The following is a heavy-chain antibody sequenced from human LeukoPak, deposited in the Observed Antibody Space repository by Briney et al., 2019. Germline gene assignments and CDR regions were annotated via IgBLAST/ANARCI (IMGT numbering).Heavy chain of an antibody. D-gene: IGHD2-15*01. V-gene: IGHV3-15*01. Sequence: GGSLRLSCAASGFTFSNAWMSWVRQAPGKGLEWVGRIKSKTDGGTTDYAAPVKGRFTISRDDSKNTLYLQMNSLKTEDTAVYYCVTEGYCSGGSCYYYWGQGTLVTVSS. CDR1: GFTFSNAW. CDR2: IKSKTDGGTT. J-gene: IGHJ4*02. CDR3: VTEGYCSGGSCYYY.